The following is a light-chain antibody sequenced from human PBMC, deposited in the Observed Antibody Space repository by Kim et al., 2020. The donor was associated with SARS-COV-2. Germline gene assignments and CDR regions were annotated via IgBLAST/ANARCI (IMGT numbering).Light chain of an antibody. J-gene: IGKJ1*01. V-gene: IGKV3-15*01. CDR2: GAS. CDR3: QQYNSWPRT. CDR1: QSVSSN. Sequence: VSPGERATLSSRASQSVSSNLAWYQQKPGQAPRLLIYGASTRATGIPARFSGSGSGTEFTLTVSSLQSVDFAVYYCQQYNSWPRTFGQGTKVDIK.